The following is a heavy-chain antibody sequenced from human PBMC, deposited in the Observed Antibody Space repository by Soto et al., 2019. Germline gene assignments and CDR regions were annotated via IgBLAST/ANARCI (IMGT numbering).Heavy chain of an antibody. V-gene: IGHV3-66*03. CDR2: IYSCGST. J-gene: IGHJ4*02. CDR1: GFTVSSNY. CDR3: ARESEDLTSNFDY. Sequence: GGSLRLSCAASGFTVSSNYMSWVRQAPGKGLEWVSVIYSCGSTYYADSVKGRFTISRDNAKNSLYLEMNSLRAEDTAVYYCARESEDLTSNFDYWGQGTLVTVSS.